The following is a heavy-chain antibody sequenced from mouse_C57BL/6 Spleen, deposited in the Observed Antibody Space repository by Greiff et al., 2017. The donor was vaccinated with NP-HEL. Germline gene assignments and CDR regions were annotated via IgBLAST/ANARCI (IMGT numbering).Heavy chain of an antibody. CDR3: ARPDYGSSYDYAMDY. D-gene: IGHD1-1*01. CDR2: ISSGSSTI. CDR1: GFTFSDYG. V-gene: IGHV5-17*01. Sequence: EVKLMESGGGLVKPGGSLKLSCAASGFTFSDYGMHWVRQAPEKGLEWVAYISSGSSTIYYADTVKGRFTISRDNAKNTLFLQMTSLRSEDTAMYYCARPDYGSSYDYAMDYWGQGTSVTVSS. J-gene: IGHJ4*01.